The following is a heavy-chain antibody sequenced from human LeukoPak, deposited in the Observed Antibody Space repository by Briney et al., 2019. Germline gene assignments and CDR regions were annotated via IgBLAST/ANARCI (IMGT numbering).Heavy chain of an antibody. CDR1: GFTFTDSA. D-gene: IGHD1-26*01. J-gene: IGHJ4*02. CDR3: AKGGSYAPLDY. V-gene: IGHV3-23*01. Sequence: GGSLRLSCAASGFTFTDSAMTWVRQAPGKGLEWVSAISTSGGDTIYTDSVKDRVTISRDNSKNTLYLQLNILRAEDTAIYYCAKGGSYAPLDYWGQGTLVTVSS. CDR2: ISTSGGDT.